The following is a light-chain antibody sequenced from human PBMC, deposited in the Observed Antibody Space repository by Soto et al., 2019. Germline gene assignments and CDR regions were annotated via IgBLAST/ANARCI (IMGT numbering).Light chain of an antibody. CDR2: GAS. CDR3: HQYGSSPLLT. J-gene: IGKJ4*01. CDR1: QSVNSYY. Sequence: EIVLTQSPGTLSLSPGERATFSCRASQSVNSYYLAWYQHKPGQAPRLLIYGASTRATGIPDRFSGSGAGTAFTLTISRLEPEEFAVYYCHQYGSSPLLTFGGGTKVEIK. V-gene: IGKV3-20*01.